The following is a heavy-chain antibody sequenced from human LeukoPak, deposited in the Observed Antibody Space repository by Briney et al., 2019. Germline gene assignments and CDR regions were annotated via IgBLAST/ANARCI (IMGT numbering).Heavy chain of an antibody. Sequence: GSLRLSCAASGFTFSSYTMRWVPEAPGGRLLWVSRINSDGSSTSYEESVKGRFTISRDNAKNTLYMQMNSLRAEDTAVYYCARASGDFDYWGQGTLVTVSS. D-gene: IGHD1-26*01. V-gene: IGHV3-74*01. CDR3: ARASGDFDY. CDR2: INSDGSST. J-gene: IGHJ4*02. CDR1: GFTFSSYT.